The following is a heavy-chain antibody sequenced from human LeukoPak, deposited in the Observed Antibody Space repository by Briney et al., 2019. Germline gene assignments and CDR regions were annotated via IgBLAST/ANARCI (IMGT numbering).Heavy chain of an antibody. CDR3: ARDAVYSSSWQYY. J-gene: IGHJ4*02. CDR1: GFTFSSYG. Sequence: PGRSLRLSCAASGFTFSSYGMHWVRQAPGKGLGWVAVIWYDGSNKYYADSVKGRFTISRDNSKNTLYLQMNSLRAEDTAVYYCARDAVYSSSWQYYWGQGTLVTVSS. D-gene: IGHD6-13*01. CDR2: IWYDGSNK. V-gene: IGHV3-33*01.